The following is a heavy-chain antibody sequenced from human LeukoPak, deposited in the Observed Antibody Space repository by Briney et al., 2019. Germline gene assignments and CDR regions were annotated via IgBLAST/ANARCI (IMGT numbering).Heavy chain of an antibody. J-gene: IGHJ4*02. D-gene: IGHD5-18*01. CDR3: AQGHSHTAMYF. CDR2: IRFDGSNT. CDR1: GFIFSSYG. Sequence: GGSLRLSCAASGFIFSSYGMHWVRQAPGKGLEWVTFIRFDGSNTYYSDSVKGRFTISRDNSKNTLYLQMNSLRVEDTAVYYCAQGHSHTAMYFWGQGTLVTVSS. V-gene: IGHV3-30*02.